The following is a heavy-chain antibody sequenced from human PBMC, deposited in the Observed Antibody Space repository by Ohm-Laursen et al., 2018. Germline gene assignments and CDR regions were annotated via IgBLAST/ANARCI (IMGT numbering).Heavy chain of an antibody. CDR1: GFTFDDYA. V-gene: IGHV3-9*01. Sequence: SLRLSCSASGFTFDDYAMHWVRQAPGKGLEWVSGISGSGGSTYYADSVKGRFTISRDNSKNTLYLQMDSLRAEDTALYYCAKDYSRLMVFGMDVWGQGTTVTVSS. CDR3: AKDYSRLMVFGMDV. CDR2: ISGSGGST. J-gene: IGHJ6*02. D-gene: IGHD2-8*01.